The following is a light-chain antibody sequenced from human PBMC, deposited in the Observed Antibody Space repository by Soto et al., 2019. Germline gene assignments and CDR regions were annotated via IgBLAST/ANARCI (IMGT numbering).Light chain of an antibody. CDR1: SSDVGGYNY. CDR2: EIT. CDR3: TSYTSSNTLYV. V-gene: IGLV2-14*01. Sequence: QSVLTQPASVSGSPGQSITISCTGTSSDVGGYNYVSWYQHHPGKAPKLIIFEITNRPSGVSNRSSGSTSGNAASLTISGLQAEDEADYYCTSYTSSNTLYVFGTGTKVTVL. J-gene: IGLJ1*01.